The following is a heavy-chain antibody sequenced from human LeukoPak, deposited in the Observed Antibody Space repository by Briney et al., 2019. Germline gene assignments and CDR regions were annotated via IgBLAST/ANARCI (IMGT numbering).Heavy chain of an antibody. CDR2: IYYSGST. V-gene: IGHV4-59*01. D-gene: IGHD6-13*01. J-gene: IGHJ6*03. CDR3: ARTTEAHSWRTRYYDYYMDV. Sequence: SETLFLTCTVSGGSISSYYWSWIRQPPGKGLEWIGYIYYSGSTNYNPSLKSRVTISVDTSKNQCSLKLSSVTAADTAVYYCARTTEAHSWRTRYYDYYMDVWGKGTTVTISS. CDR1: GGSISSYY.